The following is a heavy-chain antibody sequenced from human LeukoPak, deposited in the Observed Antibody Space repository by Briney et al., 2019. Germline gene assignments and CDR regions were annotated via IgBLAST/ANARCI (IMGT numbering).Heavy chain of an antibody. V-gene: IGHV3-48*03. CDR1: GFTFSSYE. CDR3: ARETDGAIDY. J-gene: IGHJ4*02. CDR2: IISSGSTI. Sequence: GGSLRLSRAASGFTFSSYEMNWVRQAPGKGLEWVSYIISSGSTIYYADSVKGRFTISRDNAKNSLYLQMNSLRAEDTAVYYCARETDGAIDYWGQGTLVTVSS. D-gene: IGHD4/OR15-4a*01.